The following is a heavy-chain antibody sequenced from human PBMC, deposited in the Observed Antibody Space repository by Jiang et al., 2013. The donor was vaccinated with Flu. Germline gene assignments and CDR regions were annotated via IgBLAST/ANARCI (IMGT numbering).Heavy chain of an antibody. V-gene: IGHV4-30-4*01. CDR2: IYYSGST. CDR3: ARVGGYSYGSYCSGGSCYSYVDY. Sequence: GPGLVKPSQTLSLTCTVSGGSISSGDYYWSWIRQPPGKGLEWIGYIYYSGSTYYNPSLKSRVTISVDTSKNQFSLKLSSVTAADTAVYYCARVGGYSYGSYCSGGSCYSYVDYWGQGTLVTVSS. D-gene: IGHD2-15*01. J-gene: IGHJ4*02. CDR1: GGSISSGDYY.